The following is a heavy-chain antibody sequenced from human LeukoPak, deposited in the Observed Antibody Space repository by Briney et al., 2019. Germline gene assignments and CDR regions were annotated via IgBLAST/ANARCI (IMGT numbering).Heavy chain of an antibody. CDR3: AREKGLFDI. CDR1: GYSISSGYY. Sequence: PSETLSLTCAVSGYSISSGYYWGWIRQPPGKGLEWIGSIYHSGSTYYNPSLKSRVTISVDTSKNQFSLKLSSVTAADTAVYYCAREKGLFDIWGQGTMVTVSS. J-gene: IGHJ3*02. CDR2: IYHSGST. V-gene: IGHV4-38-2*02.